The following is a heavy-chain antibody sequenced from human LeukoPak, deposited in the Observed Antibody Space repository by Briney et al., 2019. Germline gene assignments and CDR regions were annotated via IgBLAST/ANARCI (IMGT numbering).Heavy chain of an antibody. J-gene: IGHJ4*02. D-gene: IGHD3-10*01. CDR1: GFTFSSHS. CDR3: ARTYYYGSGSYGDDY. Sequence: GGSLRLSCAASGFTFSSHSMNWVRQAPGKGLEWVSSISSSSSYIYYADSVKGRFTISRDNAKNSLYLQMNSLRAEDTAAYYCARTYYYGSGSYGDDYWGQGTLVTVSS. CDR2: ISSSSSYI. V-gene: IGHV3-21*01.